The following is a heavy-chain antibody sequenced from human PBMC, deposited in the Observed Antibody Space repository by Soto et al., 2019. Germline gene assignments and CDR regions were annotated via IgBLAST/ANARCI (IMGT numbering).Heavy chain of an antibody. Sequence: SETLSLTCTVSGGSISSGGYYWSWIRQHPGKGLEWIGYIYYSGSTSYNPSLKSRVTISVDTTKNQFSLKLSSVTAADTAMFYFARLYCSGGSCQSLGAFDIWGKGTMVTVSS. J-gene: IGHJ3*02. D-gene: IGHD2-15*01. V-gene: IGHV4-31*03. CDR2: IYYSGST. CDR3: ARLYCSGGSCQSLGAFDI. CDR1: GGSISSGGYY.